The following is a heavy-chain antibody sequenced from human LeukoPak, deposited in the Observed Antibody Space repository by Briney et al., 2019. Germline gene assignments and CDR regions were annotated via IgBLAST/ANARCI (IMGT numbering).Heavy chain of an antibody. CDR2: IYHSGST. CDR3: ARTGGYSSGWYPGNWFDP. CDR1: GYSISSDFY. J-gene: IGHJ5*02. Sequence: SETLSLTCAVSGYSISSDFYWGWLRPPPGKGLEWIGSIYHSGSTYYNPPLKTRVSMSVDTSKNQFSLNLISVTAADTAVYYWARTGGYSSGWYPGNWFDPWGQRTLVTVSS. V-gene: IGHV4-38-2*01. D-gene: IGHD6-19*01.